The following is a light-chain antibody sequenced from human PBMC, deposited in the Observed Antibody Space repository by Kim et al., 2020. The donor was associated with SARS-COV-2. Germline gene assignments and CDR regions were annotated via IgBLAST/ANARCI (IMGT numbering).Light chain of an antibody. CDR2: GAS. CDR3: QQYNYWPYT. Sequence: VSPGESAPPSCTASQSTSVSLAWYQQTPGRAPRLLISGASTRATGIPARFSGSGSGTEFTLSISSLQSEDFAVYYCQQYNYWPYTAGQGTKLEI. V-gene: IGKV3-15*01. J-gene: IGKJ2*01. CDR1: QSTSVS.